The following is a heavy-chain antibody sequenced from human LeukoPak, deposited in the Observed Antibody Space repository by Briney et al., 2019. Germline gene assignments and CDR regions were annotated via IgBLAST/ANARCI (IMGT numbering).Heavy chain of an antibody. CDR3: ARHGTGEYYYYGMDV. J-gene: IGHJ6*02. CDR2: IIPIFGTA. D-gene: IGHD3/OR15-3a*01. V-gene: IGHV1-69*01. CDR1: GGTFSSYA. Sequence: GSSVKVSYKASGGTFSSYAISWVRQAPGQGLEWMGGIIPIFGTANYAQKFQGRVTITADESTSTAYMELSSLRSEDTAVYYCARHGTGEYYYYGMDVWGQGTTVTVSS.